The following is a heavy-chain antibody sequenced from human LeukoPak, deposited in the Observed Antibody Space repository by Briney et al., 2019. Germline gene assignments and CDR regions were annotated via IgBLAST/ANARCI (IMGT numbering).Heavy chain of an antibody. D-gene: IGHD4-23*01. J-gene: IGHJ3*02. Sequence: GASVKVSCKASGYTFTSYDINWVRQATGQGLEWMGGFDPEDGETIYAQKFQGRVTMTEDASTDTAYMELSSLRSEDTAVYYCATLPGRNLKDDYGGNSGFAGVGAFDIWGQGTMVTVSS. CDR3: ATLPGRNLKDDYGGNSGFAGVGAFDI. CDR1: GYTFTSYD. CDR2: FDPEDGET. V-gene: IGHV1-24*01.